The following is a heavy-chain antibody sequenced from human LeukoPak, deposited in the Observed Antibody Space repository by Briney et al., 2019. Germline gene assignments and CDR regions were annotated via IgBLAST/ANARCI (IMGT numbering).Heavy chain of an antibody. CDR2: IKQDGSEQ. D-gene: IGHD1-1*01. J-gene: IGHJ4*02. V-gene: IGHV3-7*01. CDR1: GFTFSKYR. CDR3: ARSTAGLDY. Sequence: GGSLRLSCAASGFTFSKYRMSWVRQAPGKGLEWVGNIKQDGSEQYYVDSMRGRFTISRDNAKNSLYLQMSSLRAEDTAVYYCARSTAGLDYWGQGTLVTVSS.